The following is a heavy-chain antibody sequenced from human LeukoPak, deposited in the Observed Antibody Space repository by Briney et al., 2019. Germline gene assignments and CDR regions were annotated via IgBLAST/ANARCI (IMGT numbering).Heavy chain of an antibody. CDR1: GYTFTSYG. J-gene: IGHJ6*03. Sequence: ASVKVSCKASGYTFTSYGISWVRQAPGQGLEWMGWISAYNGNTNYAQKLQGRVTMTTDTSTSTAYMELRSLRSDDTAVYYCARALDGETLYWNQDYYYYMDVWGKGTTVTVSS. V-gene: IGHV1-18*01. CDR2: ISAYNGNT. CDR3: ARALDGETLYWNQDYYYYMDV. D-gene: IGHD2-8*02.